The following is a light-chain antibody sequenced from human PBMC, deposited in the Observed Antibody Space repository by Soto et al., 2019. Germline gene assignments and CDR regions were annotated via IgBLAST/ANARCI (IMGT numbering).Light chain of an antibody. J-gene: IGKJ1*01. Sequence: DIQTTQSPSSLSASVGDRVTITCRASQSISSYLNWYQQKPGKAPKLLIYAASSLQSGVPSRFSGSGSGTDFTLTISSLQPEDFATYYCQQSYSTPQFGQGTKVDIK. V-gene: IGKV1-39*01. CDR1: QSISSY. CDR3: QQSYSTPQ. CDR2: AAS.